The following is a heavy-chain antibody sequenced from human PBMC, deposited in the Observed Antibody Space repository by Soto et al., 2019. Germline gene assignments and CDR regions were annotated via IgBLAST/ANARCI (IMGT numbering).Heavy chain of an antibody. J-gene: IGHJ6*03. V-gene: IGHV1-69*13. CDR3: RMGYYYMDV. D-gene: IGHD2-15*01. CDR2: IIPIFGTA. Sequence: GASVKVSCTASGGTFSSYAISWVRQAPGQGLEWMGGIIPIFGTANYAQKFQGRVTITADESTNTAYMELSSLRSEDTAVYYCRMGYYYMDVWGKGTTVTVSS. CDR1: GGTFSSYA.